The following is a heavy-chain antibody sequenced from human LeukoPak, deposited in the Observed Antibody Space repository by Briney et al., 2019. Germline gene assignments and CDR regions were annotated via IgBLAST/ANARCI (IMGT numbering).Heavy chain of an antibody. D-gene: IGHD5-18*01. V-gene: IGHV3-30*18. CDR2: ISYDGSNK. CDR1: GFTFSSYG. Sequence: GGSLRLSCAASGFTFSSYGMHWVRQAPGKGLEWVAVISYDGSNKYYADSVKGRFTIPRDNSKNTLYLQMNSLRAEDTAVYYCAKDVDTAMVHDAFDIWGQGTMVTVSS. CDR3: AKDVDTAMVHDAFDI. J-gene: IGHJ3*02.